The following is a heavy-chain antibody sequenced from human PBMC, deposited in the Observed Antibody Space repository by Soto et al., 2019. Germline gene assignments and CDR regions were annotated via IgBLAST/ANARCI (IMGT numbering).Heavy chain of an antibody. Sequence: QVQLVQSGAEVKKPGSSVKVSCKASGGTFSNYALISWVRQAPGQGLEWMGGIIPIGATVNYAQKFQGRVTITADESTSTVYMDLGGLRSEDTAVYYCARDLLGFGYTYADVWGQGTTVTVSS. J-gene: IGHJ6*02. CDR2: IIPIGATV. CDR3: ARDLLGFGYTYADV. V-gene: IGHV1-69*12. D-gene: IGHD3-10*01. CDR1: GGTFSNYA.